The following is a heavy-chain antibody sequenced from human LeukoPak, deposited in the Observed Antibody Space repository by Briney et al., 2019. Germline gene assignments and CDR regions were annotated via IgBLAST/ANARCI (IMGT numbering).Heavy chain of an antibody. CDR2: IYYSGST. Sequence: PSETLSLTCTVSGGSISSYYWSWIRQPPGKGLERIGYIYYSGSTNYNPSLKSRVTISVDTSKNQFSLNLSSVTAADTAVYYCARVRYCSSTSCYKGDYYYYYMDVWGKGTTVTVSS. D-gene: IGHD2-2*02. V-gene: IGHV4-59*01. CDR1: GGSISSYY. CDR3: ARVRYCSSTSCYKGDYYYYYMDV. J-gene: IGHJ6*03.